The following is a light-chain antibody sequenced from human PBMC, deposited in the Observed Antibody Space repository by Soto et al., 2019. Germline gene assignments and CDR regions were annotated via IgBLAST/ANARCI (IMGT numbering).Light chain of an antibody. CDR3: PQYGAQPLFT. CDR1: QVVTTAY. V-gene: IGKV3-20*01. Sequence: EVVLTQSPGTLCLSPGERATLSCRASQVVTTAYLAWYQHKPVQAPRLLIYGASNRATCITDRFSGSGSGTDYTLYIRRLKPEDFAVYSCPQYGAQPLFTFGPGTKVALK. CDR2: GAS. J-gene: IGKJ3*01.